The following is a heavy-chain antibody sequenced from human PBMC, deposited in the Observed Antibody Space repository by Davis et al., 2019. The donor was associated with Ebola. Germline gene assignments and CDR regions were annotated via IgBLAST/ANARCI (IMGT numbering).Heavy chain of an antibody. V-gene: IGHV1-58*02. CDR1: GFTFSSSA. Sequence: PSVKVSCKASGFTFSSSAIQWVRQARGQRPEWIGWIVVGSSNTKYAPNFQGRVSFSRDMSTNTAYMELSSLRSGDTATYYCAASTDEGWTLPYSMDVWGQGTTVTVSS. CDR3: AASTDEGWTLPYSMDV. J-gene: IGHJ6*02. CDR2: IVVGSSNT. D-gene: IGHD1-26*01.